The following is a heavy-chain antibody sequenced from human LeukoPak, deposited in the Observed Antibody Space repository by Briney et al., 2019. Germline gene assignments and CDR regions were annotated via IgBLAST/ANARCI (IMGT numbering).Heavy chain of an antibody. CDR2: INGNGGRT. CDR1: GFIFNEYG. Sequence: GGSLRLSCAASGFIFNEYGMTWVRQIPGKGLEWVSGINGNGGRTGYADSVKGRFTITRDNAKNSLYLQMDSLRAEDTALYFCARLFNAGLGAPLDYGGQGTLVTVSS. CDR3: ARLFNAGLGAPLDY. D-gene: IGHD1-26*01. V-gene: IGHV3-20*04. J-gene: IGHJ4*02.